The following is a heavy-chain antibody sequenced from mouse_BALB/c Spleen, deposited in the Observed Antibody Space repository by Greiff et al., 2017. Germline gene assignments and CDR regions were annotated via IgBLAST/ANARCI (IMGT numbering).Heavy chain of an antibody. CDR1: GFSFTSYW. J-gene: IGHJ4*01. CDR2: IHPSDSET. Sequence: VQLQQSGAELVRPGASVKLSCKASGFSFTSYWMNWVKQRPGQGLEWIGMIHPSDSETRLNQKFKDKATLTVNKSSSTCYMQLSSPTSEDSAVYYYARSGVNMITAMDYWGQGTSVTVSS. D-gene: IGHD2-4*01. V-gene: IGHV1-61*01. CDR3: ARSGVNMITAMDY.